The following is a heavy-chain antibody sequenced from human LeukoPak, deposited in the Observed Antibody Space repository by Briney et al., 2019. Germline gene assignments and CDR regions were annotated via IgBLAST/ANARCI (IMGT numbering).Heavy chain of an antibody. V-gene: IGHV1-8*01. Sequence: APVKVSCKASGYTFTSYDINWVRQATGQGLEWMGWMNPNSGNTGYAQKFQGRVTMTRNTSISTAYMELSSLRSEDTAVYYCARAYDILTGYDAFDIWGQGTMVTVSS. J-gene: IGHJ3*02. CDR1: GYTFTSYD. CDR2: MNPNSGNT. D-gene: IGHD3-9*01. CDR3: ARAYDILTGYDAFDI.